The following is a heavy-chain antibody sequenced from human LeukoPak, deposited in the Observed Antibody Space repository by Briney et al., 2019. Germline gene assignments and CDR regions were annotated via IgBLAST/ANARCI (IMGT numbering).Heavy chain of an antibody. Sequence: GGSLRLSCAASGFTFDDYAMHWVRQAPGKGLEWVSGISWNSGSIGYADSVKGRFTISRDNAKNSLYLQMNSLRAEDTALYYCAKDIHTMTVDIHDAFDIWGQGTMVTVSS. J-gene: IGHJ3*02. CDR3: AKDIHTMTVDIHDAFDI. CDR2: ISWNSGSI. V-gene: IGHV3-9*01. CDR1: GFTFDDYA. D-gene: IGHD3-22*01.